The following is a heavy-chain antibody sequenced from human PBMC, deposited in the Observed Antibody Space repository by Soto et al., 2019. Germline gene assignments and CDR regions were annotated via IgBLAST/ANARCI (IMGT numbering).Heavy chain of an antibody. D-gene: IGHD3-16*01. CDR2: IYWDDDK. Sequence: QITLKESGPTLVKPTQTLTLTCTFSGFSLSTSGVGVGWIRQPPGKALQWLALIYWDDDKRYSPSLKSRLTITKDTTKSQVVLTMTNMDPVDTATYYCAHGRKIYGRFDYSGQGTPVTVST. CDR3: AHGRKIYGRFDY. CDR1: GFSLSTSGVG. J-gene: IGHJ4*02. V-gene: IGHV2-5*02.